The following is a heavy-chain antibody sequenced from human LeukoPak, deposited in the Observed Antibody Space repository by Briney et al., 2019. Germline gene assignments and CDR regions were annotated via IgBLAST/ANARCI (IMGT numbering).Heavy chain of an antibody. J-gene: IGHJ4*02. D-gene: IGHD1-14*01. Sequence: SETLSLTCIVSGGSISSNYWSWTRQSAGKGLEYIGRVYASGSTDYSASVQSRVTMSVDTSKNQFSLKLTSVTAADTAVYYCARDGAETFSDDWGQGTLVTVSS. CDR3: ARDGAETFSDD. CDR1: GGSISSNY. V-gene: IGHV4-4*07. CDR2: VYASGST.